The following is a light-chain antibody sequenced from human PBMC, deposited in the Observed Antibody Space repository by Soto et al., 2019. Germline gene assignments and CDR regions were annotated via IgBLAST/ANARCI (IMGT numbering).Light chain of an antibody. Sequence: VMTQSPATLSLSPGESVTLSCRDRQSVGSKLAWYQQKPGQAPRLLIYGAYTRATGIPARFSGSGSETEFTLTISSLQAEDSAVYFCQQYNNWPTWTCGQGTKVDIK. CDR1: QSVGSK. J-gene: IGKJ1*01. CDR3: QQYNNWPTWT. CDR2: GAY. V-gene: IGKV3-15*01.